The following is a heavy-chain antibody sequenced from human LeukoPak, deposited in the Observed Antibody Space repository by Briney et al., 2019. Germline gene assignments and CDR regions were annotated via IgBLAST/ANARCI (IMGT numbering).Heavy chain of an antibody. J-gene: IGHJ3*02. CDR1: GDSFSAYC. Sequence: SETLSLTCVVFGDSFSAYCWSWIRQPPGKGLEWIGEINHSGSTNYNPSLKSRVTISVDTSKNQFSLKLSSVTAADTAMYYCARARNIHVFDIWGQGTTVIVSS. D-gene: IGHD2/OR15-2a*01. CDR3: ARARNIHVFDI. V-gene: IGHV4-34*01. CDR2: INHSGST.